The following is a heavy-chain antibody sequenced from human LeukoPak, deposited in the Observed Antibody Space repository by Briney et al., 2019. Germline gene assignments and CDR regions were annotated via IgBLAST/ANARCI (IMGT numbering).Heavy chain of an antibody. Sequence: GESLKISCEGSGYNFTNYWIGWVRQMPGKGLEWMGIIYPGDSDTRYSPSFQGHVTISADKSISTAYLQWSSLKASDTAMYYCARAVPYYFDYWGQGTLVTVSS. D-gene: IGHD1-1*01. V-gene: IGHV5-51*01. CDR3: ARAVPYYFDY. CDR2: IYPGDSDT. CDR1: GYNFTNYW. J-gene: IGHJ4*02.